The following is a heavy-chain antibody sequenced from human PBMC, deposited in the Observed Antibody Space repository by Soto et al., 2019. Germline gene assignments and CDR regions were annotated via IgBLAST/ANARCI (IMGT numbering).Heavy chain of an antibody. V-gene: IGHV3-74*01. CDR2: IDGDGTST. J-gene: IGHJ5*02. D-gene: IGHD2-2*01. CDR1: GFTFSGYW. Sequence: GGSLRLSCAASGFTFSGYWMYWVRQSPGKGLVWVSRIDGDGTSTGYADSVKGRFTISRDNAKNTLYLQMNSLRAEDTAVYYCARDPRTLGLDLWGLGILVTVSS. CDR3: ARDPRTLGLDL.